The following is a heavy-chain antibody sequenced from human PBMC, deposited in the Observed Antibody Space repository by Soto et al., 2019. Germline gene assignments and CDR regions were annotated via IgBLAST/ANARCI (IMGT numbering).Heavy chain of an antibody. CDR2: IIPIFGTA. D-gene: IGHD1-26*01. CDR1: GGPFSSYA. J-gene: IGHJ4*02. CDR3: ARVTVGATTMLDY. Sequence: GASVKDSFKASGGPFSSYAVSFVRQAPGQGLEWMGGIIPIFGTANYAQKFQGRVTITADESTSTAYMELSSLRSEDAAVYYCARVTVGATTMLDYWGQGTLVTVSS. V-gene: IGHV1-69*13.